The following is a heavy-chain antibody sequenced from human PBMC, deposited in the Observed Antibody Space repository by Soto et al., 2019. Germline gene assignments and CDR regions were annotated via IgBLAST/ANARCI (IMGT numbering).Heavy chain of an antibody. CDR3: ARRSKWLQLKYFDY. Sequence: LSLTCSVYGESLSDHYWSWVRQPPGKGLEWIGEVRHGGNTNYNPSLKSRVTISVDTSKTQFSLNLSSVTAADTAVYYCARRSKWLQLKYFDYWGQGTLVTVSS. V-gene: IGHV4-34*01. J-gene: IGHJ4*02. CDR2: VRHGGNT. CDR1: GESLSDHY. D-gene: IGHD5-12*01.